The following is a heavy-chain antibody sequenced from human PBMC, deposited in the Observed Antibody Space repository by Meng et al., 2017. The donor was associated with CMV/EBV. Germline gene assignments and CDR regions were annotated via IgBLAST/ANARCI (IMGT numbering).Heavy chain of an antibody. CDR1: GGSISSSSYY. J-gene: IGHJ5*02. V-gene: IGHV4-39*07. CDR2: IYYSGST. Sequence: SETLSLTCTVSGGSISSSSYYWGWIRQPPGKGLEWIGSIYYSGSTYYNPSIKSRVTISVDTSKNQFSLKLSSVTAADTAVYYCARDWRQLAPLNWFDPWGQGTLVTVSS. D-gene: IGHD6-13*01. CDR3: ARDWRQLAPLNWFDP.